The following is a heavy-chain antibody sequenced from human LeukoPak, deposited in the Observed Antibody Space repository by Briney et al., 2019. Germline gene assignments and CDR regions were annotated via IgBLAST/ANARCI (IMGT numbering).Heavy chain of an antibody. CDR1: GGSITSSSYY. CDR2: IYYSGST. CDR3: ARNLIPEQLVLNF. D-gene: IGHD6-13*01. J-gene: IGHJ4*02. Sequence: SETLSLTCTVSGGSITSSSYYWGWIRQPPGTGLEWIGSIYYSGSTYYNPSLKSRVTISVDTSKNQFSLRLSSVTAADTAVYYCARNLIPEQLVLNFWGQGTLVTVSS. V-gene: IGHV4-39*07.